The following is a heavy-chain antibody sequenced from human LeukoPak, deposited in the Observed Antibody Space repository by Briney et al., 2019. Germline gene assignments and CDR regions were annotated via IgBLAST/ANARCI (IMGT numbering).Heavy chain of an antibody. D-gene: IGHD3-16*02. CDR1: GGSITSYY. V-gene: IGHV4-59*01. J-gene: IGHJ4*02. CDR3: ARGAGGLSPFDY. Sequence: SETPSLTCTVSGGSITSYYWSWIRQPPGKGLEWIGYIYYSGSTNYNPSLKSRVTITVDASKNQFSLKLSSVTAADTAVYYCARGAGGLSPFDYWGRGTLVTVSS. CDR2: IYYSGST.